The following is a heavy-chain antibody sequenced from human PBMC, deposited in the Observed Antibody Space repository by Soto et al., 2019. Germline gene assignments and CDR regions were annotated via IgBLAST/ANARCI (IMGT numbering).Heavy chain of an antibody. Sequence: GESLKISCAASGFTFSSYAMSWVRQAPGKGLEWVSAISGSGGSTYYADSVKGRFTISRDNSKNTLYLQMNSLRADDTAVYYCAKAYYYGSGSYYPFDYWGQGTLVTVSS. CDR1: GFTFSSYA. D-gene: IGHD3-10*01. CDR2: ISGSGGST. V-gene: IGHV3-23*01. CDR3: AKAYYYGSGSYYPFDY. J-gene: IGHJ4*02.